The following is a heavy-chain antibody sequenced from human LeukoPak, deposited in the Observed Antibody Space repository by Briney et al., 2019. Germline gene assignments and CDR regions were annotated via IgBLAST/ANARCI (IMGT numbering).Heavy chain of an antibody. J-gene: IGHJ4*02. D-gene: IGHD2-21*02. CDR1: GYTFTNYG. CDR3: ARDLTLDAYCGGDCYSDY. V-gene: IGHV1-18*01. Sequence: ASVKVSCKASGYTFTNYGISWVRQAPGQGPEWMGWISTYNGNTNYAQKLQDRVTMTTDTSTSTAYMELSRLRSDDTAVYYCARDLTLDAYCGGDCYSDYWGQGTLVTVSS. CDR2: ISTYNGNT.